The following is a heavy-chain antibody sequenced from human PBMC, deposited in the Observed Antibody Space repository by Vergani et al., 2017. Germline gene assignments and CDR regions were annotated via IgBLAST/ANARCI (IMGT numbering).Heavy chain of an antibody. J-gene: IGHJ3*02. V-gene: IGHV5-51*01. Sequence: EVQLVQSGAEVKKPGESLKISCKGSGYSFTSYWIGWVRQMPGKGLEWMWIIYPGDSDTRYSPSFQGQGTISADKSISTAYMQWSSLKASDTAMYYCARRVTMVRGVISKYDAFDIWGQGTMVTVSS. CDR2: IYPGDSDT. D-gene: IGHD3-10*01. CDR3: ARRVTMVRGVISKYDAFDI. CDR1: GYSFTSYW.